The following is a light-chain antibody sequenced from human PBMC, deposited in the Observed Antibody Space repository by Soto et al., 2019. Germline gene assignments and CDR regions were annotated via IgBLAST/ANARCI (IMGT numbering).Light chain of an antibody. J-gene: IGLJ2*01. Sequence: QSALTQPASVSGSPGQSSTISCTGTSSDIGAYNFVSWYQQHPGKAPKLMLYDVNIRPSGVSNRFSGSKSGNTASLTISGLHAEHEADYYCTSWTTSTTMIFGGRTKLTVL. V-gene: IGLV2-14*03. CDR1: SSDIGAYNF. CDR3: TSWTTSTTMI. CDR2: DVN.